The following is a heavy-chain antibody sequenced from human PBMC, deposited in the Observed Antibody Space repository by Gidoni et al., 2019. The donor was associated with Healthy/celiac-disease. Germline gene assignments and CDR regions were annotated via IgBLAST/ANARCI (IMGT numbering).Heavy chain of an antibody. V-gene: IGHV5-10-1*01. CDR3: ARGDYCSSTSCYYYYGMDV. Sequence: EVQLVQSGAEVKKPGESLRISCKGSGYSFTSYWISWVRQMPGKGLEWMGRIDPSDSYTNYSPSFQGHVTISADKSISTAYLQWSSLKASDTAMYYCARGDYCSSTSCYYYYGMDVWGQGTTVTVSS. CDR1: GYSFTSYW. D-gene: IGHD2-2*01. CDR2: IDPSDSYT. J-gene: IGHJ6*02.